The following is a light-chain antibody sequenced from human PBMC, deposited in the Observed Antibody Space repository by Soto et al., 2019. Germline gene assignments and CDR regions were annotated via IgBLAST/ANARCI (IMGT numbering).Light chain of an antibody. CDR3: QQSYNTPLT. CDR2: DAS. J-gene: IGKJ1*01. Sequence: IEVTQSPSSLAASLGDRVTITCRASQTIGTYVNWYRQKSGAAPELLIYDASTLQSGVPSRFRGGASGTDFTLTLSSLQLDDFATYYCQQSYNTPLTFGQGTKVDIK. CDR1: QTIGTY. V-gene: IGKV1-39*01.